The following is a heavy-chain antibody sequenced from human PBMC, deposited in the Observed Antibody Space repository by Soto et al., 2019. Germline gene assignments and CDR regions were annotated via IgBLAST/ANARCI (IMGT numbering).Heavy chain of an antibody. CDR3: AREYSNSPEAFDA. J-gene: IGHJ4*02. D-gene: IGHD6-6*01. V-gene: IGHV4-61*01. CDR2: IYYTGST. CDR1: GGSVTSDYYY. Sequence: SETLSLTCTVSGGSVTSDYYYWSWIRQPPGKGLEWIGYIYYTGSTNYNASLESRVTISLDKSSKQFSLKLSSVTAADTAVFYCAREYSNSPEAFDAWGQGALVTVSS.